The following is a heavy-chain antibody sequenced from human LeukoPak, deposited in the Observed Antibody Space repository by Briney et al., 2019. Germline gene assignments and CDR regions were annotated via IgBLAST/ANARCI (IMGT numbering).Heavy chain of an antibody. Sequence: GGSLRLSCAASGFTFSSYGMHWVRQAPGKGLEWVAVISYDGSNKYYADSVKGRFTISRDNYETALYLQMNSLRAEDTAVYYCAKRWELPDDAFDIWGQGTMVTVS. CDR3: AKRWELPDDAFDI. CDR1: GFTFSSYG. V-gene: IGHV3-30*18. CDR2: ISYDGSNK. J-gene: IGHJ3*02. D-gene: IGHD1-26*01.